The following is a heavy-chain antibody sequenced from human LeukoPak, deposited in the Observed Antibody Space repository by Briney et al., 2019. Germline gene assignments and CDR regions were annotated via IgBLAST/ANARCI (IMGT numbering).Heavy chain of an antibody. CDR3: ARSIRGCSSSPCYEDY. Sequence: ASVKVSCTASGYTFTDYYIHWVRQAPGQGGEWMGMINPSGGSTSYAQKFQGRVTMTRDTSTSTVYMDLNSLRSEDTAVYFCARSIRGCSSSPCYEDYWGQGTLVTVPS. J-gene: IGHJ4*02. CDR1: GYTFTDYY. V-gene: IGHV1-46*01. D-gene: IGHD2-2*01. CDR2: INPSGGST.